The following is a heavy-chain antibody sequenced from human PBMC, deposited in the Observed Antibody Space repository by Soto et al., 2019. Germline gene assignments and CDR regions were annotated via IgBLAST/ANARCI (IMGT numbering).Heavy chain of an antibody. CDR2: VYDNGNT. D-gene: IGHD3-9*01. CDR3: ARVNTGYHDY. CDR1: GDSIGSYY. J-gene: IGHJ4*02. V-gene: IGHV4-59*01. Sequence: SETLSLTCTASGDSIGSYYWSWIRQPPGKGLEWIGDVYDNGNTNYNPSLKSRVTISVDTSRKQFSLKVTSVTAADTAVYYCARVNTGYHDYWGQGTPVTVSS.